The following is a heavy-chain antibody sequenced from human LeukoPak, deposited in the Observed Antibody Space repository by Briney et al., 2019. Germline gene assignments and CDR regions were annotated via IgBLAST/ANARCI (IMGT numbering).Heavy chain of an antibody. Sequence: GGSLRLSCAASGFTFGTYRMNWVRQAPGKGLEWVSSISRSSSYIYYADSVKGRFTISRDNAKNSLYLQMNSLRAEDTAVYYCAKAHPHDYGDYFDYWGQGTLVTVSS. CDR2: ISRSSSYI. CDR1: GFTFGTYR. D-gene: IGHD4-17*01. J-gene: IGHJ4*02. CDR3: AKAHPHDYGDYFDY. V-gene: IGHV3-21*01.